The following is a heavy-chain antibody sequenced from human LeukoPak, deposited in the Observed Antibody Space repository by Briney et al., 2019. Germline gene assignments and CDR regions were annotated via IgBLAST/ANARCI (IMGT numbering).Heavy chain of an antibody. CDR1: GFTFSDSY. CDR3: AKDSIAAAEGLVDY. Sequence: PGGSLRLSCAASGFTFSDSYMSWIRQAPGKGLEWVSYISSSGSTIYYADSVKGRFTISRDNAKNSLYLQMNSLRAEDTALYYCAKDSIAAAEGLVDYWGQGTLVTVSS. V-gene: IGHV3-11*01. J-gene: IGHJ4*02. CDR2: ISSSGSTI. D-gene: IGHD6-13*01.